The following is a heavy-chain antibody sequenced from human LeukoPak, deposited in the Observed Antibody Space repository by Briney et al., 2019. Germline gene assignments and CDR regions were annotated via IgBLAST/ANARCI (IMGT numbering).Heavy chain of an antibody. Sequence: SETLSLTCTVSGASFSSSTYYWSWIRQPPGKGLEWIGSIYYSGSTYYNPSLKSRVTMSVDTSKNQFSLKLSSVTAADTAVYYCARHAGGISATGTRPFDYWGQGTLVTVSS. D-gene: IGHD6-13*01. CDR3: ARHAGGISATGTRPFDY. J-gene: IGHJ4*02. CDR2: IYYSGST. V-gene: IGHV4-39*01. CDR1: GASFSSSTYY.